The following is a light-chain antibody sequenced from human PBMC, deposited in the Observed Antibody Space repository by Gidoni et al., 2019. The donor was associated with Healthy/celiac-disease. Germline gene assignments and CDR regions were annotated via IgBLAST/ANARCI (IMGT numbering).Light chain of an antibody. CDR2: DAS. CDR3: QQRSNWLT. CDR1: QSVSSY. Sequence: EIVLTQSPATLSLSPGERATLSCRASQSVSSYLAWYQQNPGQAPRLLIYDASNRATGIPARFSGSGSGTDFTLTLSSLEPEDFALYYCQQRSNWLTFGGGTKVEIK. V-gene: IGKV3-11*01. J-gene: IGKJ4*01.